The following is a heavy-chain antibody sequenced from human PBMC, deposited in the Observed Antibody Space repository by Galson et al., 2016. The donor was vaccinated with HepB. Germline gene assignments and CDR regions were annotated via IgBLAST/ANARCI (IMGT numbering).Heavy chain of an antibody. J-gene: IGHJ4*02. CDR1: GGSFSGHC. D-gene: IGHD3-16*01. CDR2: INPSGST. CDR3: ARATKDSLDFGGSVYYWHLDY. V-gene: IGHV4-34*01. Sequence: SETLSLTCAVYGGSFSGHCWNWIRQSPGKGLEWIGEINPSGSTSYNSSLRSRVTLSVDTSKNQFSLKLRSVIPADTAIYYCARATKDSLDFGGSVYYWHLDYWGQGVLVTVSS.